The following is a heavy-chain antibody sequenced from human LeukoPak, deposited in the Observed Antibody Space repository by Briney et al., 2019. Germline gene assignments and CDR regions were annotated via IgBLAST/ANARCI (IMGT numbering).Heavy chain of an antibody. J-gene: IGHJ4*02. D-gene: IGHD6-13*01. Sequence: SETLSLTCAVSGGSISSSNCWSWVRQPPGKGLEWIGEIYHSGTTNYNPSLKSRVTISIGKSKNQLSLNLNSVTAADTAVYYCARGAYDSSSWYYFDYWRQRTLVTVSS. CDR3: ARGAYDSSSWYYFDY. V-gene: IGHV4-4*02. CDR2: IYHSGTT. CDR1: GGSISSSNC.